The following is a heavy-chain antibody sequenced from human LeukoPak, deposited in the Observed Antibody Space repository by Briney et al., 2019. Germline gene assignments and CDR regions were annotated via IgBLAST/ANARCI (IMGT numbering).Heavy chain of an antibody. Sequence: GGSLRLSCAASGFTVSSNYMSWVRQAPGKGLEWVSVIYSGGTTYYADSVKGRFTISRDNAKNSLYLQMNSLRAEDTAVYYCAELGITMIGGVWGKGTTVTISS. CDR2: IYSGGTT. J-gene: IGHJ6*04. V-gene: IGHV3-66*01. CDR1: GFTVSSNY. CDR3: AELGITMIGGV. D-gene: IGHD3-10*02.